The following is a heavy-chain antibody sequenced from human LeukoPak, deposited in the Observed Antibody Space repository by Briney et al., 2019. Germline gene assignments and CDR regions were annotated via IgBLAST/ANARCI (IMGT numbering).Heavy chain of an antibody. D-gene: IGHD2-15*01. J-gene: IGHJ4*02. CDR1: GYTFTSYD. CDR3: ARDPINCSGGSCYHRVHIYFDY. CDR2: MNPNSGNT. V-gene: IGHV1-8*01. Sequence: GASVKVSCKASGYTFTSYDINWVRQATGQGLEWMGWMNPNSGNTGYAQKFQGRVTMTRNTSISTAYMELSSLRAEDTAVYYCARDPINCSGGSCYHRVHIYFDYWGQGTLVTVSS.